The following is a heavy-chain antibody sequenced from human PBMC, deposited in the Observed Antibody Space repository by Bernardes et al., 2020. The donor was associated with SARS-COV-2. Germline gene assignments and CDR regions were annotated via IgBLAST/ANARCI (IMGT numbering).Heavy chain of an antibody. CDR2: IYGGNGNT. CDR1: GYMFSNYN. Sequence: ASVKVSCKASGYMFSNYNMHWVRQAPGQRLEWMGWIYGGNGNTKYSENFQDRVTITRDTSASTAYMELSSLRFEDTAVYYCVRDPPADILTGPPGYWGQGTLVTVSS. V-gene: IGHV1-3*01. CDR3: VRDPPADILTGPPGY. D-gene: IGHD3-9*01. J-gene: IGHJ4*02.